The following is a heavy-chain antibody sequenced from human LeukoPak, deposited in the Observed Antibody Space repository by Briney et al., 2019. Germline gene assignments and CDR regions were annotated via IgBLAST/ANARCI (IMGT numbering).Heavy chain of an antibody. Sequence: GGSLRLSCSASGFPFSSYAMHWVRQAPGKGLEWVSAISDRGSSTYYADSVKGRFTISRDNSKNTLYLQMNSLRAEDTALYYCAKHRGQYFDYWGQGTLVTVSS. CDR3: AKHRGQYFDY. J-gene: IGHJ4*02. CDR1: GFPFSSYA. V-gene: IGHV3-23*01. CDR2: ISDRGSST. D-gene: IGHD5-12*01.